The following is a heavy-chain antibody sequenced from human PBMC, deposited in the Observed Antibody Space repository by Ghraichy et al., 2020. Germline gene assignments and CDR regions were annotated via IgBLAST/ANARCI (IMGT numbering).Heavy chain of an antibody. J-gene: IGHJ5*02. Sequence: SETLSLTCAVYGGSFSGYYWSWIRQPPGKGLEWIGEINHSGSTNYNPSLKSRVTISVDTSKNQFSLKLSSVTAADTAVYYCARGKPTKRAARPHQGRFDPWGQGTLVTVSS. CDR3: ARGKPTKRAARPHQGRFDP. CDR1: GGSFSGYY. D-gene: IGHD6-6*01. CDR2: INHSGST. V-gene: IGHV4-34*01.